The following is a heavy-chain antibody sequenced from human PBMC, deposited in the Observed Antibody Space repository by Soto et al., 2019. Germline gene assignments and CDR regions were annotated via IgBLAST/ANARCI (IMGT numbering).Heavy chain of an antibody. CDR3: AHRWRMNYDILVSDAFDI. Sequence: SGPTLVNPTQTLTLTCTFSGFSLSTSGVGVGWIRQPPGKALEWLALIYWDDDKRYSPSLKSRLTITKDTSKNQVVLTMTNMDPVDTATYYCAHRWRMNYDILVSDAFDIWGQGTMVTVSS. CDR2: IYWDDDK. V-gene: IGHV2-5*02. CDR1: GFSLSTSGVG. J-gene: IGHJ3*02. D-gene: IGHD3-9*01.